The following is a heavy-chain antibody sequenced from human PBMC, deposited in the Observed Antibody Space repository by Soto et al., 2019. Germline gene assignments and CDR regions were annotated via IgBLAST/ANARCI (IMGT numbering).Heavy chain of an antibody. D-gene: IGHD1-1*01. CDR2: IWSDGNNR. CDR3: VRGDNWNDAASDY. CDR1: GFMFSNHG. J-gene: IGHJ4*02. Sequence: QVQLVESGGGVVQPGRSLRLSCAASGFMFSNHGMHWVRQAPGKGLEWVAVIWSDGNNRYYADSVKGRFTISRDNSKSTVYLQMSSLRVEDTAVYYCVRGDNWNDAASDYWGQGTLVTVSS. V-gene: IGHV3-33*01.